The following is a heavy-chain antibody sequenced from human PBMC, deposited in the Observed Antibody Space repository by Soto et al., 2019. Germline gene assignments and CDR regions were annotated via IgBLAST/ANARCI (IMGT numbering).Heavy chain of an antibody. Sequence: GGSLRLSCTASGFTFKNYAMSWVRQAPGKGLQWISSISPSGSSTYFGDSVKGRFTISRDNSKNTVFLQVNSLRAEDTAVYYCAKEIIWFGNSPFDHWGQGTLVTVSS. CDR3: AKEIIWFGNSPFDH. V-gene: IGHV3-23*01. D-gene: IGHD3-10*01. CDR1: GFTFKNYA. J-gene: IGHJ4*02. CDR2: ISPSGSST.